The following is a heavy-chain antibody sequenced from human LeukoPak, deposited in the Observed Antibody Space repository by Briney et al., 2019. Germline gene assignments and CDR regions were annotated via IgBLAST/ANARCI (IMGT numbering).Heavy chain of an antibody. J-gene: IGHJ4*02. Sequence: SETLSLTCTVSGGSISSYYWSWIRQPPGKGLEWIGYIYYSGSTNYNPSLKSRVTISVDTSKNQFSLKLSSVTAADTAVYYCATTPRYYYDSSGFGYWGQGTLVTVSS. V-gene: IGHV4-59*01. CDR2: IYYSGST. D-gene: IGHD3-22*01. CDR1: GGSISSYY. CDR3: ATTPRYYYDSSGFGY.